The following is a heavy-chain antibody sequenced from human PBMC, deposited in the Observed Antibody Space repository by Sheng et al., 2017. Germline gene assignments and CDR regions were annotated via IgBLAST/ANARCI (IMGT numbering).Heavy chain of an antibody. V-gene: IGHV3-30-3*01. CDR2: ISYDGSNK. Sequence: QVQLVESGGGVVQPGRSLRLSCAASGFTFSSYAMHWVRQAPGKGLEWVAVISYDGSNKYYADSVKGRFTISRDNSKNTLYLQMNSLRAEDTAVYYCARDEYSSSAGHFDYWGQGTLVTVSS. J-gene: IGHJ4*02. CDR1: GFTFSSYA. D-gene: IGHD6-6*01. CDR3: ARDEYSSSAGHFDY.